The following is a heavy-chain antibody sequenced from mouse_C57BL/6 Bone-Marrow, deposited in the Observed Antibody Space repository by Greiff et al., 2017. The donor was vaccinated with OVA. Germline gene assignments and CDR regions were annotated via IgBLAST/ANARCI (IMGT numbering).Heavy chain of an antibody. J-gene: IGHJ2*01. V-gene: IGHV1-80*01. CDR2: IYPGDGDT. CDR1: GYAFSSYW. D-gene: IGHD1-1*01. CDR3: SRSCGSSQYYFDY. Sequence: VKLQESGAELVKPGASVKISCKASGYAFSSYWMNWVQQRPGKGLEWIGQIYPGDGDTNYNGKFKGKATLTADKSSSTPYMQLSNLTSENSSVYFCSRSCGSSQYYFDYWSQGTTLTVSS.